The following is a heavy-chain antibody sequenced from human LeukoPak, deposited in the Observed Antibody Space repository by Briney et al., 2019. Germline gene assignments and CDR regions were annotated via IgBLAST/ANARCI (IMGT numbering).Heavy chain of an antibody. CDR2: IIPIFGTA. CDR3: AFDPIYCSRTSCSQEGYYFDY. CDR1: GGTFGSYA. V-gene: IGHV1-69*05. D-gene: IGHD2-2*01. Sequence: ASVTVSCKASGGTFGSYAISWVRQAPGQGLEWMGGIIPIFGTANYAQKFQGRVTITTDESTSTAYMKLSSLRSEDTAVYYCAFDPIYCSRTSCSQEGYYFDYWGQGTLVTVSS. J-gene: IGHJ4*02.